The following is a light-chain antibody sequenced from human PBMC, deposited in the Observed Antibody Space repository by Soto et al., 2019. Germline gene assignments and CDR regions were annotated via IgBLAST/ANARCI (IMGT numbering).Light chain of an antibody. J-gene: IGKJ5*01. CDR1: QGISSY. CDR2: AAS. CDR3: QQLNSYPRST. Sequence: FAQSLSSPSASVGARGTKTCRASQGISSYLAWYQQKPGKAPKLPIYAASTLQSGVPSRFSGSGSGTDFTLTISSLQPEDFVTYYCQQLNSYPRSTFGQGTRLEIK. V-gene: IGKV1-9*01.